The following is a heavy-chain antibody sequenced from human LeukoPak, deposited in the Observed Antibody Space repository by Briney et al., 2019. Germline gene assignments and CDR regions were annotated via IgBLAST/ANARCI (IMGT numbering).Heavy chain of an antibody. Sequence: ASVKVSCKASGYTFTGYYMHWVRQAPGQGLEWMGRINPNSGGTNYAQKFQGRVTMTRDTSISTAYMELSRLRSDDTAVYYCARSRMDTAMVANDAFDIWGLGTMVTVSS. CDR3: ARSRMDTAMVANDAFDI. CDR1: GYTFTGYY. J-gene: IGHJ3*02. CDR2: INPNSGGT. V-gene: IGHV1-2*06. D-gene: IGHD5-18*01.